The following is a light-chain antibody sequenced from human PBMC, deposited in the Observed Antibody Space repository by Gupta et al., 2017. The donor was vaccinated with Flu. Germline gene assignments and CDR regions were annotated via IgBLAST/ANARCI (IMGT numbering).Light chain of an antibody. CDR2: DAS. CDR3: QQRRT. CDR1: QSVSSY. Sequence: EIVLTQSPATLSLSPGERATLSCRASQSVSSYLAWYQLKPGQAPRLLIYDASNRATGIPARFSGSGSGTDFTLTISSLEPEDFAVYYCQQRRTFGPGTKVDIK. J-gene: IGKJ3*01. V-gene: IGKV3-11*01.